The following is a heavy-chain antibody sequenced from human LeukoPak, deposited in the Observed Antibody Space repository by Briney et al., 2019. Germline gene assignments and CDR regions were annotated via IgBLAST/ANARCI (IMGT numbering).Heavy chain of an antibody. CDR3: ARGEKIYDSSGYYYDVDYFDY. D-gene: IGHD3-22*01. V-gene: IGHV4-59*08. Sequence: SETLSLTCTVSGGSISSYYWSWIRQPPGKGLEWIGYIYYSGSTNYNPSLKSRVTISVDTFKNQFSLKLSSVTAADTAVYYCARGEKIYDSSGYYYDVDYFDYWGQGTLVTVSS. J-gene: IGHJ4*02. CDR2: IYYSGST. CDR1: GGSISSYY.